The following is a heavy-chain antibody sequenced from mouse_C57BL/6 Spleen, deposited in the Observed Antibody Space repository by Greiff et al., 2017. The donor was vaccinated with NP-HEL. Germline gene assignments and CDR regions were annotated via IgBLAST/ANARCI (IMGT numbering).Heavy chain of an antibody. Sequence: EVMLVESGGGLVQPGGSLKLSCAASGFTFSDYGMAWVRQAPRKGPEWVAFISNLAYSIYYADTVTGRFTISRENAKNTLYLEMSSLRSEDTAMYYCARQGGEGAMDYWGQGTSVTVSS. J-gene: IGHJ4*01. V-gene: IGHV5-15*01. CDR1: GFTFSDYG. CDR2: ISNLAYSI. CDR3: ARQGGEGAMDY.